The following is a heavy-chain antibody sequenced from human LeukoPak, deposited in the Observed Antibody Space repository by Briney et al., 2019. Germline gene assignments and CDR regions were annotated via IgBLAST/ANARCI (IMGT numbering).Heavy chain of an antibody. D-gene: IGHD3-22*01. CDR2: INHSGST. J-gene: IGHJ4*02. Sequence: SETLSLTCAVYGGSFSGYYWSWIRQPPGRGLEWIGEINHSGSTNYNPSLKSRVTISVDTSKNQFSLKLSSVTAADTAVYYCAREMYYYDSSGYGPAYWGQGTPVTVSS. CDR3: AREMYYYDSSGYGPAY. V-gene: IGHV4-34*01. CDR1: GGSFSGYY.